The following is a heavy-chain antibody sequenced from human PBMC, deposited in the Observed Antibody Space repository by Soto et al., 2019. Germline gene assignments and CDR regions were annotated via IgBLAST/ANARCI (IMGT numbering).Heavy chain of an antibody. V-gene: IGHV2-5*02. D-gene: IGHD3-10*01. CDR1: GFSLSTSGVG. CDR3: AHRQRLRWFGKNWFDP. CDR2: IYWDDDK. Sequence: QITLKESGPTLVKPTQTLTLTCTFSGFSLSTSGVGVGWIRQPPGKALEWLALIYWDDDKRYSPSLKSRLTITKDTSKNQVVLTMINMDPVDTATYYCAHRQRLRWFGKNWFDPWGQGTLVTVSS. J-gene: IGHJ5*02.